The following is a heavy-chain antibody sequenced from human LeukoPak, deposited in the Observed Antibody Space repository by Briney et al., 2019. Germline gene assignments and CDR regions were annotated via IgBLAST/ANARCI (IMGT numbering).Heavy chain of an antibody. CDR1: GFTFSSYG. Sequence: GGSLRLSCAASGFTFSSYGMHWVRQAPGKGLEWVAVISYDGSNKYYADSVKGRFTISRDNSKNTLYLQMNSLRAEDTAVYYCAKDTSTSSWPYYFDYWGQGTLVTVSS. D-gene: IGHD6-13*01. J-gene: IGHJ4*02. CDR2: ISYDGSNK. V-gene: IGHV3-30*18. CDR3: AKDTSTSSWPYYFDY.